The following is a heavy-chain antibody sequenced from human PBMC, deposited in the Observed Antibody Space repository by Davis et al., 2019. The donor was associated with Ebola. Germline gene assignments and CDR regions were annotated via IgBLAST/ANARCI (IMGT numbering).Heavy chain of an antibody. Sequence: GESLKISCAASGFTFSSYGMHWVRQAPGKGLEWVAVISYDGSNKYYADSVKDRFTISRDNSKNTLFLQMNSLRAEDTAVYYCAKDRGYYFDSSGYYSVGFDSWGQGTLVTVSS. CDR1: GFTFSSYG. J-gene: IGHJ4*02. CDR3: AKDRGYYFDSSGYYSVGFDS. D-gene: IGHD3-22*01. CDR2: ISYDGSNK. V-gene: IGHV3-30*18.